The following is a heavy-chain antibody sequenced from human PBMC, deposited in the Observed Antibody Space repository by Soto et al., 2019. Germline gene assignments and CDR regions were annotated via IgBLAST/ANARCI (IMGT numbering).Heavy chain of an antibody. CDR3: ARDRGNTMTGDALDV. Sequence: QVQLQESGPGLVKPSGTLSLTCTVSGASISTGHWWCWVRQSPGKGLEWIGAIYQTGTTDYNPPLKSRVCILADNSKNPSSPNLRSVTAADSALYSCARDRGNTMTGDALDVWGRGIMVTVSS. CDR1: GASISTGHW. J-gene: IGHJ3*01. CDR2: IYQTGTT. V-gene: IGHV4-4*02. D-gene: IGHD3-16*01.